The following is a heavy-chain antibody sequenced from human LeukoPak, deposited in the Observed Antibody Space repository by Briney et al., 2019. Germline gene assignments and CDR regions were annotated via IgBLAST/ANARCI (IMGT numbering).Heavy chain of an antibody. Sequence: GGSLRLSCAASGSTFSSYSMNWVRQAPGKGLEWVSSISSSNSYIYYADSVKGRFTISRDNAKNSLYLQMNSLRAEDTAVYYCARDYYDSSGYYYGNYYYYGMDVWGQGTTVTVSS. V-gene: IGHV3-21*01. CDR2: ISSSNSYI. CDR1: GSTFSSYS. CDR3: ARDYYDSSGYYYGNYYYYGMDV. J-gene: IGHJ6*02. D-gene: IGHD3-22*01.